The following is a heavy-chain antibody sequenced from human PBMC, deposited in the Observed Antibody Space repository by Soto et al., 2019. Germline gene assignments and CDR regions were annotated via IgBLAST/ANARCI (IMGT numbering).Heavy chain of an antibody. CDR2: ISSSSSTI. D-gene: IGHD2-15*01. CDR3: ARDKRGHCSGGSCYSFDY. CDR1: GFTFSSYS. Sequence: VQLVESGGGLVQPGGSLRLSCAASGFTFSSYSMNWVRQAPGKGLAWVSYISSSSSTIYYADSVKGRFTISRDNANNSLYLQMNSLRDEDTAVYYCARDKRGHCSGGSCYSFDYWGQGTLVTVSS. V-gene: IGHV3-48*02. J-gene: IGHJ4*02.